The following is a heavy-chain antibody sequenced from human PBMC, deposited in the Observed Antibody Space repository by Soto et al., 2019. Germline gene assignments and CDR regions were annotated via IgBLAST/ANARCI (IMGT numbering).Heavy chain of an antibody. Sequence: PSQTLSLTCAISGDSVSSNSAAWNWIRQSPSRGLEWLGRTYYRSKWYNDYAVSVKSRITINPDTSKNQFYLQLNSVTPEDTAVYYCARVTYYDILTGPNWFDPWGQGTLVTVPQ. V-gene: IGHV6-1*01. CDR2: TYYRSKWYN. J-gene: IGHJ5*02. D-gene: IGHD3-9*01. CDR1: GDSVSSNSAA. CDR3: ARVTYYDILTGPNWFDP.